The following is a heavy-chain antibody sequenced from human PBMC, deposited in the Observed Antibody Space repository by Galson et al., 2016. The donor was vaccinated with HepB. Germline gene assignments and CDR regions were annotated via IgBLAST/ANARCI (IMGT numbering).Heavy chain of an antibody. Sequence: SVKVSCKASGYTFTGYYMHWVRQTPGQGLEWMGWINPNSGGTNYAQKFQGWVTMTRDTSISTAYMELSRLKSDDTAAYYCARDAWSGSYSGIDYWGQGTLVTVSS. V-gene: IGHV1-2*04. CDR3: ARDAWSGSYSGIDY. CDR1: GYTFTGYY. J-gene: IGHJ4*02. CDR2: INPNSGGT. D-gene: IGHD1-26*01.